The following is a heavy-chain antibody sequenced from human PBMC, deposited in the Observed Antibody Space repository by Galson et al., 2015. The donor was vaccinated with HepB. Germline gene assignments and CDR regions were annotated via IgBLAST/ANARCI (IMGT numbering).Heavy chain of an antibody. D-gene: IGHD3-16*01. V-gene: IGHV3-15*07. CDR1: GFTFSNVW. CDR2: FTSNTDGVTT. J-gene: IGHJ4*02. CDR3: TAIAARGI. Sequence: SLRLSCAASGFTFSNVWMNWVRQAPGKGLEWVGRFTSNTDGVTTDYAAPVKGRFTISRDDSRNTLYLQMNSLKTEDTALYYCTAIAARGIWGQGTLVTVSS.